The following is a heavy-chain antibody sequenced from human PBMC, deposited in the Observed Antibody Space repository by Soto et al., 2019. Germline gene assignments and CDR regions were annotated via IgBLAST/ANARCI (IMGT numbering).Heavy chain of an antibody. CDR2: IITKFGTT. D-gene: IGHD1-1*01. CDR3: ARYTTATTVPYFDY. CDR1: GGTFSNYA. V-gene: IGHV1-69*06. Sequence: QVQLVQSGAEVKRPGSSVRVSCKASGGTFSNYAFSWVRQAPGQGLEWMGAIITKFGTTNYAQNFQGRVTICADRSTSTVYLELSSLRSEDTSVYYCARYTTATTVPYFDYWGQGTLVTVSS. J-gene: IGHJ4*02.